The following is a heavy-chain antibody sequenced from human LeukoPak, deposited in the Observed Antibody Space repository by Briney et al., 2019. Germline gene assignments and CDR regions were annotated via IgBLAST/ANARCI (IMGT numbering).Heavy chain of an antibody. CDR1: GFTFSDYS. CDR3: ARGAYSSGWAYFDH. CDR2: ISFSVNTK. D-gene: IGHD6-19*01. Sequence: GGSLRLSCGASGFTFSDYSMNWVRQAPGKGLEWVSYISFSVNTKYYGDSVKGRFTISRDNAKNSLYLHMDSLRAEDTAVYYCARGAYSSGWAYFDHWGQGTLVTVSS. V-gene: IGHV3-48*04. J-gene: IGHJ4*02.